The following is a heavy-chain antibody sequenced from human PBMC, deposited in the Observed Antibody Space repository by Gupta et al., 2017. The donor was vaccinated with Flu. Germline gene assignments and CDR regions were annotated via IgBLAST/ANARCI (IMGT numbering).Heavy chain of an antibody. Sequence: QVQLQQWGAGLLKPSETLSLTCAVYNASLSGSYWSWIRQPPGKGPEWIGEIDHSGGTNYNTSRKRRVTMSVDTSKNQFSLNLYSVTAAETAIYYCTRLGGYTGGDNWVDPGGQRTLGPVSP. CDR1: NASLSGSY. CDR3: TRLGGYTGGDNWVDP. V-gene: IGHV4-34*01. D-gene: IGHD3-16*02. CDR2: IDHSGGT. J-gene: IGHJ5*01.